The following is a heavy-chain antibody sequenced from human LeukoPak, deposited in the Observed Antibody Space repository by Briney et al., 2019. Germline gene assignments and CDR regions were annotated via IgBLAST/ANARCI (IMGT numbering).Heavy chain of an antibody. CDR3: ARFSSTLFFDY. J-gene: IGHJ4*02. D-gene: IGHD2-21*01. Sequence: PWETLSLTCTVSGGSISSGNFYWSWIRQPAGKGLEWIGRIHTSGSTNYNPSLKSRVTIALDTSKRQFSLKLSSVTAADTAVYYCARFSSTLFFDYWGQGTLVTVSS. CDR1: GGSISSGNFY. V-gene: IGHV4-61*02. CDR2: IHTSGST.